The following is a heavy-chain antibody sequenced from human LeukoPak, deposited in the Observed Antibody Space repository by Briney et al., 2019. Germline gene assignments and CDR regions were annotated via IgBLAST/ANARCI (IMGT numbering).Heavy chain of an antibody. V-gene: IGHV1-69*05. CDR3: ARRAGVRYYDSGSSQSGFDY. CDR1: RGTFSSYA. Sequence: ASVKVSCKASRGTFSSYAISWVRQAPGQGLEWMGGIIPIFGTANYAQKFQGRVTITTDESTSTAYMEMSSMRSEDTAVYYCARRAGVRYYDSGSSQSGFDYWGQGTLVTVSS. D-gene: IGHD3-10*01. CDR2: IIPIFGTA. J-gene: IGHJ4*02.